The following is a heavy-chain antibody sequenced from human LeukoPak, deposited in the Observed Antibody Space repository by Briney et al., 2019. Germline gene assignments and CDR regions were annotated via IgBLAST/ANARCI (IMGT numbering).Heavy chain of an antibody. CDR1: GFTFSSYE. CDR2: ISSSGSTI. J-gene: IGHJ4*02. Sequence: GGSLRLSCAASGFTFSSYEMNWVRQAPGKGLERVSYISSSGSTIYYADSVKGRFTISRENAKKSQYLEMNRLRDKDTGVYYCARVKGPSRPNYGDWDYWVQGTLVTVSS. CDR3: ARVKGPSRPNYGDWDY. V-gene: IGHV3-48*03. D-gene: IGHD4-17*01.